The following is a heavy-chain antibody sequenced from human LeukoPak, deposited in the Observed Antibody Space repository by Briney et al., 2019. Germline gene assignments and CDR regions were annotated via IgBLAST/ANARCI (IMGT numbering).Heavy chain of an antibody. D-gene: IGHD2-2*01. CDR2: IRGSSTTI. J-gene: IGHJ4*02. CDR3: ASHARSHCGTDACYGPYFDY. Sequence: GGSLRLSCAASGFSFSTSSMSWVRQTPGKGLEWISYIRGSSTTIYYADSVKGRFTISRGNARNSLYLQMNDLRAEDTGVYFCASHARSHCGTDACYGPYFDYWGQGSLVTVSS. V-gene: IGHV3-48*01. CDR1: GFSFSTSS.